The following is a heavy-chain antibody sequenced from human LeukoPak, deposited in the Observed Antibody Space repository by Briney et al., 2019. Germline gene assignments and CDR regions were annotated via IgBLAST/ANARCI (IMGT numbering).Heavy chain of an antibody. D-gene: IGHD3-10*01. CDR2: ISYTGST. CDR3: ARDDYRGVTNFDP. Sequence: SETLSHTCTVSGGSISPYFWSWIRQPPGKGLEWMGYISYTGSTNYNPSLKSRVTISVDTSKNQFSLQLTSVTAADTAVYYCARDDYRGVTNFDPWGQGTLVTVSS. CDR1: GGSISPYF. V-gene: IGHV4-59*12. J-gene: IGHJ5*02.